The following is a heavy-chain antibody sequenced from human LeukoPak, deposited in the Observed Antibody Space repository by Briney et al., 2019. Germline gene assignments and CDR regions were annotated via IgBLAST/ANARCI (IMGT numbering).Heavy chain of an antibody. CDR1: RFTFSSYA. J-gene: IGHJ4*02. D-gene: IGHD3-22*01. V-gene: IGHV3-23*01. Sequence: GRSLRLSCAASRFTFSSYAMSWVRQAPGKGLEWVSAIGGTGASTYYADSVKGRFTISRDNSKNTLYLQMNSLRAEDTAVYYCAKCDSGGYHLYYFDYWGQGALVTVSS. CDR3: AKCDSGGYHLYYFDY. CDR2: IGGTGAST.